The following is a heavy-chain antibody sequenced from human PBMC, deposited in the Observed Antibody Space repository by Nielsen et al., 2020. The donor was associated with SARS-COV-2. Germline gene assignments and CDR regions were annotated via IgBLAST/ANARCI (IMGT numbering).Heavy chain of an antibody. J-gene: IGHJ6*02. CDR1: GGSISSSSYY. CDR2: IYYSGST. Sequence: SETLSLTCTVSGGSISSSSYYWGWIRQPPGKGLEWIGSIYYSGSTYYNPSLKSRVTISVDTSKNQFSLKLSSVTAADTAVYYCASGAYMITPMGMDVWGQGTTVTVSS. CDR3: ASGAYMITPMGMDV. V-gene: IGHV4-39*01. D-gene: IGHD3-16*01.